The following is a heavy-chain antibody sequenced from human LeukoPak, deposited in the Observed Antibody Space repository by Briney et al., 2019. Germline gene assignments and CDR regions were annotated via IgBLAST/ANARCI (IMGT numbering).Heavy chain of an antibody. V-gene: IGHV3-7*01. CDR1: GFTFSNYW. CDR2: IKQDGSEQ. J-gene: IGHJ4*02. CDR3: ARDADYGVYLDM. Sequence: GGSLRLSCAASGFTFSNYWMSWVRQAPGKGLEWVANIKQDGSEQYYVDSMRGRFTISRDNAKNSLYLQMHSLRAEDTAIYYCARDADYGVYLDMWGQGTLVTVAA. D-gene: IGHD4-17*01.